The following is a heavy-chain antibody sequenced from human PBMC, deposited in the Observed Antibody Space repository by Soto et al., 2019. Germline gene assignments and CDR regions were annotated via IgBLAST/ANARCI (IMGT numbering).Heavy chain of an antibody. CDR1: GGTFSSYA. V-gene: IGHV1-69*01. CDR3: AGDEESIDGDAVFDD. J-gene: IGHJ4*02. Sequence: QVQLVQSGAEVKKPGSSVKVSCKASGGTFSSYAISWVRQAPGQGLEWMGGIIPIFGTANYAQKFQGRVTITAAESTSTGSMERSSLRSEDTAVYYCAGDEESIDGDAVFDDWCKGTLVSVSS. CDR2: IIPIFGTA. D-gene: IGHD4-17*01.